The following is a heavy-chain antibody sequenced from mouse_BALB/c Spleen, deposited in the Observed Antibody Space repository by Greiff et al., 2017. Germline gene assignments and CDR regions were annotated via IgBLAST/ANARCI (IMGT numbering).Heavy chain of an antibody. CDR1: GFTFTDYY. CDR3: ARDADDRYESAYYAMDY. D-gene: IGHD2-14*01. V-gene: IGHV7-3*02. Sequence: EVKLMESGGGLVQPGGSLRLSCATSGFTFTDYYMSWVRQPPGKALEWLGFIRNKANGYTTEYSASVKGRFTISRDNSQSILYLQMNTLRAEDSATYYCARDADDRYESAYYAMDYWGQGTSVTVSS. J-gene: IGHJ4*01. CDR2: IRNKANGYTT.